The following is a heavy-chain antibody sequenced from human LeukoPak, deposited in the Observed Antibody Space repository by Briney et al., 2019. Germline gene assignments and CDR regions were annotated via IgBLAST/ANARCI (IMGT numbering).Heavy chain of an antibody. CDR2: IKPNSGGT. J-gene: IGHJ5*02. CDR1: GYTFTGYY. V-gene: IGHV1-2*02. Sequence: ASVRLCCTASGYTFTGYYMHWVRQAPGQGLEWMGWIKPNSGGTNYAQKFQGRVTMTRDTSISTAYMELSRLRSDDTAVYYCARAGYCSSTTCYDWFDPWGQGTLVTVSS. D-gene: IGHD2-2*03. CDR3: ARAGYCSSTTCYDWFDP.